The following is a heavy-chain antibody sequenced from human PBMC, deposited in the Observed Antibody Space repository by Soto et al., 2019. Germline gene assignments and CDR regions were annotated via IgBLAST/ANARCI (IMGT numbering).Heavy chain of an antibody. V-gene: IGHV4-39*01. D-gene: IGHD2-2*01. J-gene: IGHJ4*02. CDR1: GGSISSSSYY. CDR3: ARHLYCSSSTCYFSDY. Sequence: QLQESGPGLVKPSETLSLTCTVSGGSISSSSYYWGWIRQPPGKGLEWIGTIYYSGSTYYNPSLKSRVTMSADTSKNQFSLKLSSVTAADTAVDYCARHLYCSSSTCYFSDYWGQGTLVTVSS. CDR2: IYYSGST.